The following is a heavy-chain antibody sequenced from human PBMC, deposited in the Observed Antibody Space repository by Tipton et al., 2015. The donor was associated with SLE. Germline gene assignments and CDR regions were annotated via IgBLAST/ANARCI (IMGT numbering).Heavy chain of an antibody. V-gene: IGHV3-7*03. CDR3: AKVKLIVGAVDAFDI. D-gene: IGHD1-26*01. CDR1: GFTFITSW. CDR2: IKQDGSEK. J-gene: IGHJ3*02. Sequence: SLRLSCAASGFTFITSWTSWVRQAPGKGLEWVANIKQDGSEKYYVESVKGRFTISRDNSKNTLYLQMNSLRAEDTAVYYCAKVKLIVGAVDAFDIWGQGTMVTVSS.